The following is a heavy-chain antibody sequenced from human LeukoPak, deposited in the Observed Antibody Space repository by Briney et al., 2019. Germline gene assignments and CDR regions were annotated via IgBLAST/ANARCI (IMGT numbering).Heavy chain of an antibody. V-gene: IGHV3-33*01. CDR3: AREVRDGYFDY. J-gene: IGHJ4*02. D-gene: IGHD2-21*01. Sequence: GGSLRLSCAASGFTFSSYGMHWVRQAPGKGLEWVAVIWYDGSNKYYADSVEGRFTISRDNSKNTLYLQMNSLRAEDTAVYYCAREVRDGYFDYWGQGTLVTVSS. CDR1: GFTFSSYG. CDR2: IWYDGSNK.